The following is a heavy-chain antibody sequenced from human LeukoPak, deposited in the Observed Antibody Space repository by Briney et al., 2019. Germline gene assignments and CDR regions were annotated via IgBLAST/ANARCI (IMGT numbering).Heavy chain of an antibody. CDR3: ARHAPANSHSYYYDSSGYNPAFDI. Sequence: SETLSLTCTVSGGSISSSSYYWGWIRQPPGQGLEWIGSIYYSGSTYYNPSLKSRVTISVDTSKNQFSLKLSSVTAADTAVYYCARHAPANSHSYYYDSSGYNPAFDIWGQGTMVTVSS. CDR1: GGSISSSSYY. D-gene: IGHD3-22*01. CDR2: IYYSGST. J-gene: IGHJ3*02. V-gene: IGHV4-39*01.